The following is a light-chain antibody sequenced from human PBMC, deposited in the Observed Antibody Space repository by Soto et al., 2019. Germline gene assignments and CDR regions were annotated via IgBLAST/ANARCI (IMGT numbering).Light chain of an antibody. Sequence: EIVMTQSPGTLSLSPGETATLSCRASQSVSSNYVAWFHQKPGQAPRLLIYGASSRATGVPDRFSASGSGTDFALPISRLEPEDFAVYYCQQYGRSPFTFGPGTKVDIK. CDR2: GAS. CDR3: QQYGRSPFT. CDR1: QSVSSNY. V-gene: IGKV3-20*01. J-gene: IGKJ3*01.